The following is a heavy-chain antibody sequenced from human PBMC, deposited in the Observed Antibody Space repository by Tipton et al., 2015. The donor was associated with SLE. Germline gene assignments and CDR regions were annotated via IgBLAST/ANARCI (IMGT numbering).Heavy chain of an antibody. CDR1: GGSISSYY. D-gene: IGHD3-3*01. CDR2: IYYSGNT. Sequence: LRLSCTVSGGSISSYYWSWIRLPPGKGLEWIGCIYYSGNTNYNPSLKSRVTISVDTPKNQFSLNLSSVTAADTAVYYCARDLSGARYDLWGRGTLVTVSS. V-gene: IGHV4-59*01. J-gene: IGHJ2*01. CDR3: ARDLSGARYDL.